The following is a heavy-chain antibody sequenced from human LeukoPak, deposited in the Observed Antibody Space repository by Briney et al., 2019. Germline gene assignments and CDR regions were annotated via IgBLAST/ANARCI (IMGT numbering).Heavy chain of an antibody. CDR1: GYSISSGYY. CDR3: ARWPCGGDCYRGLLGRLPQPNTSKPDWYFDL. D-gene: IGHD2-21*02. J-gene: IGHJ2*01. CDR2: INHSGST. V-gene: IGHV4-38-2*02. Sequence: SETLSLTCTVSGYSISSGYYWGWIRQPPGKGLEWIGEINHSGSTNYNPSLKSRVTISVDTSKNQFSLKLSSVTAADTAVYYCARWPCGGDCYRGLLGRLPQPNTSKPDWYFDLWGRGTLVTVSS.